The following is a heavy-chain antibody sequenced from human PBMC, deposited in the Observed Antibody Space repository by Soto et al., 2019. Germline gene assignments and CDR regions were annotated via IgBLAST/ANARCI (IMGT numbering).Heavy chain of an antibody. CDR2: IFYTGSS. J-gene: IGHJ4*02. Sequence: SETLSLTCTVSGGSVSGGSYYWSWIRQPPGKGLEWIGYIFYTGSSNYNLSLKSRATISVDTSQNQFSLKLSSVTAADTAVYYCARDRGFRHYFDYWGQGTLVTVSS. D-gene: IGHD3-22*01. CDR1: GGSVSGGSYY. CDR3: ARDRGFRHYFDY. V-gene: IGHV4-61*01.